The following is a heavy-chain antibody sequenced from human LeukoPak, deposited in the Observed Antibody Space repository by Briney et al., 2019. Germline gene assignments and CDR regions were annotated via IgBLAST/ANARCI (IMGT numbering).Heavy chain of an antibody. CDR3: AKHVVGATSDDYYGMDV. V-gene: IGHV3-23*01. D-gene: IGHD1-26*01. J-gene: IGHJ6*02. CDR2: ISGSGGST. CDR1: GFTFSSYA. Sequence: GSLRLSCAASGFTFSSYAMSWVRQAPGKGLEWVSAISGSGGSTYYADSVKGRFTISRDNSKNTLYLQMNSLRAEDTAVYYCAKHVVGATSDDYYGMDVWGQGTTVTVSS.